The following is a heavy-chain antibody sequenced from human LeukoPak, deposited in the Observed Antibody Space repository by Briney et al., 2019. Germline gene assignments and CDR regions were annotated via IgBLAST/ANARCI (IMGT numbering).Heavy chain of an antibody. CDR2: IGSSGTTI. CDR1: GFTFSDYY. Sequence: GGSLRLSCAASGFTFSDYYMSWIRQAPGKGLEWVSYIGSSGTTIYYADSVKGRFTISRDNAKNSLFLQMNSLGAEDTAVYYCARDRMTTVTNDAFDIWGQGTMVTVSS. D-gene: IGHD4-17*01. J-gene: IGHJ3*02. CDR3: ARDRMTTVTNDAFDI. V-gene: IGHV3-11*04.